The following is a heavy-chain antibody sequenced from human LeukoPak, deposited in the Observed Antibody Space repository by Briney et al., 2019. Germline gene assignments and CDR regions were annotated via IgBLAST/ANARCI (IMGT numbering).Heavy chain of an antibody. CDR2: INPGGDST. J-gene: IGHJ4*02. CDR1: GYTFTGYY. Sequence: ASVKVSCKASGYTFTGYYIHWVRQAPGQGLEWMGIINPGGDSTSYAQKFQGGVTMTRDTSTSTVYMDLSSLRSEDTAVYYCARGLGQQLWSMLLDYWGQGTLVTVSS. CDR3: ARGLGQQLWSMLLDY. V-gene: IGHV1-46*01. D-gene: IGHD6-13*01.